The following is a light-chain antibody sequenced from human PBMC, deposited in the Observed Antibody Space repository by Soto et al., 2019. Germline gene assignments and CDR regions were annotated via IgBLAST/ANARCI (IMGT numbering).Light chain of an antibody. V-gene: IGLV2-8*01. CDR1: SSDVGGYNY. CDR2: EVS. Sequence: QSALTQPPSASGSPGQSVTISCTGTSSDVGGYNYVSWYQQHPGKAPQLMIYEVSRRPSGVPDRFSGSKSGNTASLTVSGLQAEDEADYYCRSYAGGSNLLFGGGTKVTVL. J-gene: IGLJ2*01. CDR3: RSYAGGSNLL.